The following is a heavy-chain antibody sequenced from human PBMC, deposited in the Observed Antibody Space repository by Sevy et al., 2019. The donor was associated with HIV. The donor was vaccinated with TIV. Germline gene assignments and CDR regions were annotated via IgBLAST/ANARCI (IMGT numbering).Heavy chain of an antibody. CDR3: ARDRVSGSYYAGDFDY. CDR1: GFTFSNYA. Sequence: GGSLRLSCAASGFTFSNYAMSWVRQAPGKGLEWVSVISFSGSDTYYADSVKGRFTISRDNSKNTLYLQMNTLRAEDRAVYYCARDRVSGSYYAGDFDYWGQGTLVTVSS. D-gene: IGHD1-26*01. V-gene: IGHV3-23*01. CDR2: ISFSGSDT. J-gene: IGHJ4*02.